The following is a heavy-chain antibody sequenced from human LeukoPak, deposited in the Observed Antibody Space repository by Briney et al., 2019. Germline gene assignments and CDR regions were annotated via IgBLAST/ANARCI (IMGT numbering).Heavy chain of an antibody. CDR2: ISAYNGNT. Sequence: ASVKVSCXASGYTFTSYGISWVRQAPGQGLEWMGWISAYNGNTNYAQKLQGRVTMTTDTSTSTAYMELRSLRSDDTAVYYCARRRRGYSYGSPFAFDIWGQGTMVTVSS. CDR1: GYTFTSYG. V-gene: IGHV1-18*01. J-gene: IGHJ3*02. D-gene: IGHD5-18*01. CDR3: ARRRRGYSYGSPFAFDI.